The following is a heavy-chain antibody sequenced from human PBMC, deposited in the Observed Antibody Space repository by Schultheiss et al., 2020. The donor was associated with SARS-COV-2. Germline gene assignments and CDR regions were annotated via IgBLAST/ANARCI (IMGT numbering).Heavy chain of an antibody. V-gene: IGHV1-46*01. Sequence: GGSLRLSCKASGYTFTSYYMHWVRQAPGQGLEWMGIINPSGGSTSYAQKFQGRVTMTRDTSTSTVYMELSSLRSEDTAVYYCARDRSDRRGSPPDYWGQGTLVTVSS. J-gene: IGHJ4*02. CDR3: ARDRSDRRGSPPDY. D-gene: IGHD3-10*01. CDR1: GYTFTSYY. CDR2: INPSGGST.